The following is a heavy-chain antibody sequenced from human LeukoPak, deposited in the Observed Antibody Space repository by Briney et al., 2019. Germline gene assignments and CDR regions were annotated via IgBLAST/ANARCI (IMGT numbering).Heavy chain of an antibody. D-gene: IGHD1-7*01. V-gene: IGHV3-30-3*01. Sequence: GRSLRLSCAASGFTFSSYAMHWVRQAPGKGLEWVAVISYDGSNKYYADSVKGRFTLSRDNSKNTLYLQMNSLRAEDTAVYYCARASITGTTFSYFDYWGQGTLVTVSS. CDR3: ARASITGTTFSYFDY. CDR1: GFTFSSYA. CDR2: ISYDGSNK. J-gene: IGHJ4*02.